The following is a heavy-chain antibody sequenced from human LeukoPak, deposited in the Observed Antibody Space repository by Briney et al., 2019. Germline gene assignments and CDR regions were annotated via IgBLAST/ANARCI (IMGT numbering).Heavy chain of an antibody. CDR3: ARGQYQLLQNWFDP. V-gene: IGHV1-69*13. D-gene: IGHD2-2*01. J-gene: IGHJ5*02. CDR1: GGTSSSYA. Sequence: SVKVSCKASGGTSSSYAISWVRQAPGQGLEWMGGIIPIFGTANYAQKFQGRVTITADESTSTAYMELSSLRSEDTAVYYCARGQYQLLQNWFDPWGQGTLVTVSS. CDR2: IIPIFGTA.